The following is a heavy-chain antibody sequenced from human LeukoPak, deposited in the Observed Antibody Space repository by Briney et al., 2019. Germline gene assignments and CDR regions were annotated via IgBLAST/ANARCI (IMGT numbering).Heavy chain of an antibody. CDR1: GFTFSSYW. CDR2: TSYDGTNK. J-gene: IGHJ6*02. D-gene: IGHD4-17*01. Sequence: QTGGSLRLSCAASGFTFSSYWMSWVRQAPGKGLEWVAVTSYDGTNKYYADSVQGRFTISRDNGKNSLYLQMNSLRLEDTAVYYCARESAVTLADYGFDVWGQGTTVTVSS. V-gene: IGHV3-30*13. CDR3: ARESAVTLADYGFDV.